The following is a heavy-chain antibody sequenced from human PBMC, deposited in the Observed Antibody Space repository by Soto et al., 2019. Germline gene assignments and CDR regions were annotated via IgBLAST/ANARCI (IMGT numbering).Heavy chain of an antibody. D-gene: IGHD4-17*01. J-gene: IGHJ4*02. CDR1: GGSIGSYQ. CDR3: ARDTVLTGMFDF. CDR2: VYYTGTT. Sequence: SETLSRTCNISGGSIGSYQWSWVRQPPGKGLEWIASVYYTGTTNYNPSLGSRVTISIDAPGNRFSMEITSVTAADTAIYYCARDTVLTGMFDFWGQGTLVTVSS. V-gene: IGHV4-59*01.